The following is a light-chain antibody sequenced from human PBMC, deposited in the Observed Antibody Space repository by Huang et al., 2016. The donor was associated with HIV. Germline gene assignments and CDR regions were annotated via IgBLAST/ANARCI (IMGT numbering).Light chain of an antibody. CDR1: QGIASS. V-gene: IGKV1-NL1*01. CDR2: AAS. Sequence: DIQMTQSPSSLSASIGDRVTITCRASQGIASSLAWYQQRPGKAPKCLVYAASRLGSGVPSRFRGSGSGADDTLTISSLQPEDFATYYCQQYYSTRWTFGQGTKVEIK. CDR3: QQYYSTRWT. J-gene: IGKJ1*01.